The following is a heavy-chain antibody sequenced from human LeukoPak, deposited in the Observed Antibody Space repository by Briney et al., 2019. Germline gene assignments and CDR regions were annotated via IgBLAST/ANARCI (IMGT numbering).Heavy chain of an antibody. CDR2: ISSSSSTI. Sequence: GGSLRLSCAASGFTFSSYSMNWVRQAPGKGLEWVSYISSSSSTIYYADSVKGRFTISRDNAKNSLYLQMNSLRAEDTAVYYCAREPTDGSCYFDYWGQGALVTVSS. J-gene: IGHJ4*02. CDR1: GFTFSSYS. D-gene: IGHD3-10*01. CDR3: AREPTDGSCYFDY. V-gene: IGHV3-48*04.